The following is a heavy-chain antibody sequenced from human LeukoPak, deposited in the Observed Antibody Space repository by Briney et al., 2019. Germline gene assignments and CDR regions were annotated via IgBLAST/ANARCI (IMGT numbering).Heavy chain of an antibody. J-gene: IGHJ4*02. CDR2: IYHSGST. V-gene: IGHV4-30-2*01. D-gene: IGHD4/OR15-4a*01. CDR3: ARDSLGAKGAFDY. Sequence: PSETLSLTCAVSGGSISSGGYSWSWIQQPPGKGLEWIGYIYHSGSTYYNPSLKSRVTISVDRSKNQFSLKLSSVTAADTAVYYCARDSLGAKGAFDYWGQGTLVTVSS. CDR1: GGSISSGGYS.